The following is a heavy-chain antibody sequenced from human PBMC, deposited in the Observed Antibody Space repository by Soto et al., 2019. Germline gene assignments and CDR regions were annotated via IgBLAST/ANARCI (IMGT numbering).Heavy chain of an antibody. CDR3: ARAGSSSYYYYYGMDV. J-gene: IGHJ6*02. Sequence: SCAASGFTFSSYAMHWVRQAPGKGLEWVAVISYDGSNKYYADSVKGRFTISRDNSKNTLYLQMNSLRAEDTAVYYCARAGSSSYYYYYGMDVWGQGTTVTVSS. D-gene: IGHD6-6*01. CDR2: ISYDGSNK. CDR1: GFTFSSYA. V-gene: IGHV3-30-3*01.